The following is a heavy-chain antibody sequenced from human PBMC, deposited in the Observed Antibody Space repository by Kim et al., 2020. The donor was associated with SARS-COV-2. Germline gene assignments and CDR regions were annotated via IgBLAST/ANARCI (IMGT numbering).Heavy chain of an antibody. V-gene: IGHV1-2*02. J-gene: IGHJ4*02. D-gene: IGHD3-9*01. CDR3: ARGYDILTGYYPFDY. Sequence: QKFQGRVTMTRDTSISTAYMELSRLRSDDTAVYYCARGYDILTGYYPFDYWGQGTLVTVSS.